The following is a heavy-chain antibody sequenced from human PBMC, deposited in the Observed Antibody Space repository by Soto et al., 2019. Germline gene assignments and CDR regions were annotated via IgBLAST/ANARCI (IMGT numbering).Heavy chain of an antibody. Sequence: ASVKVPCKASGYTFTSSYMHSLRHAPRQGHEWMGIINPSGGSTSYAQKFQGRVTMTRDTSTSTVYMELSSLRSEDTAVYYCARDHKYGSGSYYPYYFDYWGQGTLVTVSS. CDR3: ARDHKYGSGSYYPYYFDY. CDR1: GYTFTSSY. CDR2: INPSGGST. D-gene: IGHD3-10*01. J-gene: IGHJ4*02. V-gene: IGHV1-46*03.